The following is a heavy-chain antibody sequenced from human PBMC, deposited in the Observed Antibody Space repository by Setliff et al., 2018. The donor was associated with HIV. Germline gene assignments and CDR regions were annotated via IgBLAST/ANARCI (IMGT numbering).Heavy chain of an antibody. J-gene: IGHJ5*02. V-gene: IGHV1-69*05. D-gene: IGHD4-17*01. CDR3: ARSVHSLYGDYATYFDP. CDR2: IIPTFTRA. Sequence: SVKVSCKASGGTFGRFGISWVRQAPGQGLEWMGGIIPTFTRANYAQKFQARVIITTDKSTGTAFMELTSLTSEDTAVYYCARSVHSLYGDYATYFDPWGQGTQVTVSS. CDR1: GGTFGRFG.